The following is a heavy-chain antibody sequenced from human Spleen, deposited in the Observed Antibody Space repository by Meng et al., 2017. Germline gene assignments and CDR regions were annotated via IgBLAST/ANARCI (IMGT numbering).Heavy chain of an antibody. CDR3: VRSSAWVRTGFDP. CDR1: GGSISTSGYY. V-gene: IGHV4-39*01. CDR2: IGHSGFT. J-gene: IGHJ5*02. D-gene: IGHD6-19*01. Sequence: QSQLQESGPGLVKPSGALSLPCSVSGGSISTSGYYWGWIRQPPGKGLEWIGSIGHSGFTYYTPSLKSRVAVSLDTSKSQFSLMLTSVTAADTAVYYCVRSSAWVRTGFDPWGQGTLVTVSS.